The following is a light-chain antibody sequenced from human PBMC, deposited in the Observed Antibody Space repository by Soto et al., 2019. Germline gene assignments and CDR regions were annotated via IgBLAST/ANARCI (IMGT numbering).Light chain of an antibody. V-gene: IGKV3-11*01. J-gene: IGKJ4*01. Sequence: VLPQSAPTGSVSPGERATLSYRASQTVSSSLAWYQQKPGQAPRLLIYEASNRATGIPARFSGSGSGADFTLTISRLEPEDFAVYHCQQYGSSPMTFGGGTKVDIK. CDR3: QQYGSSPMT. CDR1: QTVSSS. CDR2: EAS.